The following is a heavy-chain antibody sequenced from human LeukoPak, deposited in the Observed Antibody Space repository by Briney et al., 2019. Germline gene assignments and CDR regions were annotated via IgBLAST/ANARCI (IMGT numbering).Heavy chain of an antibody. D-gene: IGHD2-2*02. J-gene: IGHJ5*02. CDR2: ISSSSSTI. CDR1: GFTFSSYS. Sequence: GGSLRLSCAASGFTFSSYSMNWVRQAPGKGLEWASYISSSSSTIYYADSVKGRFTISRDNAKNSLYLQMNSLRDEDTAVYYCARDTQYCSSTSCYKRNNWFDPWGQGTLVTVSS. V-gene: IGHV3-48*02. CDR3: ARDTQYCSSTSCYKRNNWFDP.